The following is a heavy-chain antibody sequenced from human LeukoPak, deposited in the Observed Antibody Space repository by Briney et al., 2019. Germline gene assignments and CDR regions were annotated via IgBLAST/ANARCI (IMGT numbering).Heavy chain of an antibody. CDR2: IYYSGST. Sequence: KPSETLSLTCTVSGGSISSYYWSWIRQPPGRGQGWIGYIYYSGSTNYNPSLKSRVTISVDTSKNQFSLKLSSVTAADTAVYYCARDLRRGSLFDYWGQGTLVTVSS. CDR1: GGSISSYY. J-gene: IGHJ4*02. V-gene: IGHV4-59*01. CDR3: ARDLRRGSLFDY. D-gene: IGHD5/OR15-5a*01.